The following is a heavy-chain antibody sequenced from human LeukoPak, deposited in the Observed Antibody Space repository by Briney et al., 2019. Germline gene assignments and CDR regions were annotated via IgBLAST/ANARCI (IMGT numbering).Heavy chain of an antibody. CDR1: GFTFSASA. J-gene: IGHJ4*02. D-gene: IGHD1-26*01. Sequence: GGSLRLSCAASGFTFSASAIHWVRQASGRGLEWVGRIRTKTDNYATTYAASMKGRFTFSRDDSKNTAYLQMNSLETEDTAVYYCATSPGVLSQWELRDYWGQGTLVTVSS. V-gene: IGHV3-73*01. CDR2: IRTKTDNYAT. CDR3: ATSPGVLSQWELRDY.